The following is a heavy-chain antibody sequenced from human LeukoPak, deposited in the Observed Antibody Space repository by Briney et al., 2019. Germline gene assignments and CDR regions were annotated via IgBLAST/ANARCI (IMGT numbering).Heavy chain of an antibody. CDR1: GFTFDEYA. D-gene: IGHD3-16*01. Sequence: GGSLRLSCAASGFTFDEYAMHWVRQAPRKGLEWVSLISGDGGRTYYADSVKGRFTISRDNSKNSLYLQMNSLRTEDTALYYCAKDMGPLGTLWIDYWGQGTLVTVSS. V-gene: IGHV3-43*02. CDR3: AKDMGPLGTLWIDY. CDR2: ISGDGGRT. J-gene: IGHJ4*02.